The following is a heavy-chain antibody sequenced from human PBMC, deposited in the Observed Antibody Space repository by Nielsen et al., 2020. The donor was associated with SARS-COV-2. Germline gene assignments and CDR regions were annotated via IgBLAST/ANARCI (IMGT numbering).Heavy chain of an antibody. V-gene: IGHV1-18*04. CDR1: GYTFTSYG. J-gene: IGHJ6*03. D-gene: IGHD1-26*01. CDR3: ARARGEYSGSVDYYYYYMDV. CDR2: ISAYNGNT. Sequence: ASVKGSCKASGYTFTSYGISWVRQAPGQGLERMGWISAYNGNTNYAQKLQGRVTMTTDTSTSTAYMELRSLRSDDTAVYYCARARGEYSGSVDYYYYYMDVWGKGTTVTVSS.